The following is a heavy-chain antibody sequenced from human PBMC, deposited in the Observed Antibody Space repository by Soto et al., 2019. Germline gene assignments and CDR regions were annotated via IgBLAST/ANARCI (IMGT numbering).Heavy chain of an antibody. Sequence: SGGGLVQPGGSLRLSCAASGFTVSSNYMSWVRQAPGKGLEWVSVIYSGGSTYYADSVKGRFTISRDNSKNTLYLQMNSLRAEDTAVYYCARNGYSGSGWYYFDYWGQGTLVTVSS. CDR1: GFTVSSNY. D-gene: IGHD6-19*01. CDR2: IYSGGST. CDR3: ARNGYSGSGWYYFDY. V-gene: IGHV3-66*01. J-gene: IGHJ4*02.